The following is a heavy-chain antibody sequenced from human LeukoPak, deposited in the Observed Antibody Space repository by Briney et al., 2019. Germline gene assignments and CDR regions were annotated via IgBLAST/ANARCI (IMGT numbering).Heavy chain of an antibody. CDR1: GGSISSGGYY. CDR2: IYYSGST. V-gene: IGHV4-31*03. CDR3: ARGEDTMISGAFDI. Sequence: SETLSLTCTVSGGSISSGGYYWSWIRQHPGKGLEWIGYIYYSGSTYYNPSLKSRVTISVDTSKNQFSLKLSSVTAADTAVYYCARGEDTMISGAFDIWGQGTMVTVSS. D-gene: IGHD3-22*01. J-gene: IGHJ3*02.